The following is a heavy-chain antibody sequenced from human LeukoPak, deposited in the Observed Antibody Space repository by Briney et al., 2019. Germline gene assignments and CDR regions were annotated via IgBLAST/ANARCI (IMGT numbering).Heavy chain of an antibody. Sequence: SETLSLTCTVSGDSVSSGSYYWSWIRQPAGKGLEWIGRIYTSENTNYNPSLKSRVTISVDTSKNQFTLKLSSVTAADTAVYYCAREDGGNFDYWGQGTLVTVSS. CDR3: AREDGGNFDY. V-gene: IGHV4-61*02. CDR2: IYTSENT. CDR1: GDSVSSGSYY. J-gene: IGHJ4*02. D-gene: IGHD4-23*01.